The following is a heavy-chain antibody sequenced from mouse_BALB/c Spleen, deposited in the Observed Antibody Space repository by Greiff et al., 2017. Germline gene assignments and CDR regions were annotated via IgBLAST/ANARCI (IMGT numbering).Heavy chain of an antibody. CDR1: GYSFTSCYS. Sequence: EVKLLESGPDLVTPSQSLSLTCPVTGYSFTSCYSWHWIRQFPGSTLEWMDFIHYSGSTNYNPSLKRRFSITRDTSTNQFFLQLNSVTTEDTATYYCARRYGNSYYFDYWGQGTTLTVSS. D-gene: IGHD2-1*01. J-gene: IGHJ2*01. CDR2: IHYSGST. V-gene: IGHV3-1*02. CDR3: ARRYGNSYYFDY.